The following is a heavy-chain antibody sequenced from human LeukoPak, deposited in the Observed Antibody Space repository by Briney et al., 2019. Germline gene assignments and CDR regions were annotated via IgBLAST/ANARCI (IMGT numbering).Heavy chain of an antibody. Sequence: ASVKVSCKASGYTFTSYGISWVRQAPGQGLEWMGWISAYNGNTNYAQKLQGRVTMTTDTSTCTTYMELRSMRSDDTAVYYCARSQQRSGYLYYYYYYMDVWGKGTTVTVSS. CDR2: ISAYNGNT. CDR1: GYTFTSYG. CDR3: ARSQQRSGYLYYYYYYMDV. J-gene: IGHJ6*03. V-gene: IGHV1-18*01. D-gene: IGHD3-3*01.